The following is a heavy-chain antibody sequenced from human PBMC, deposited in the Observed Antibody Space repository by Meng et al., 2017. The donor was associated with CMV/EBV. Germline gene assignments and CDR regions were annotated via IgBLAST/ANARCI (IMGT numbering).Heavy chain of an antibody. CDR1: GFTFSDYY. J-gene: IGHJ1*01. CDR2: ISSSGSTI. CDR3: ARLSAAADLYFQH. V-gene: IGHV3-11*04. D-gene: IGHD6-13*01. Sequence: GESLKISCAASGFTFSDYYMSWIRQAPGKGLEWVSYISSSGSTIYYADSVKGRFTISRDNAKNSLYLQMNSLRAEDTAVYYCARLSAAADLYFQHWGQGTLVTVSS.